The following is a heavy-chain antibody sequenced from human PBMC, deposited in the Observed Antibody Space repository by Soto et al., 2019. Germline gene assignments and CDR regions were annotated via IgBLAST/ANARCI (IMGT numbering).Heavy chain of an antibody. CDR2: INRHGDST. CDR1: GFGFDEYG. CDR3: ARDHRWVYEYGDYGYS. Sequence: EVHLVESWGGVVRPGGSLRLSCAASGFGFDEYGMTWVRQGPGKGLEWVATINRHGDSTTSADSVNGRFTISRDNAKNDLYLQMNSLRAEDTAFYYCARDHRWVYEYGDYGYSWGQGTLVTVSS. V-gene: IGHV3-20*04. D-gene: IGHD4-17*01. J-gene: IGHJ4*02.